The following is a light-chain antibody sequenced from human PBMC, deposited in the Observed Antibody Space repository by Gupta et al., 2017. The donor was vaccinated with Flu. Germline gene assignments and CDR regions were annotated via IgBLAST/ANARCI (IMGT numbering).Light chain of an antibody. J-gene: IGKJ2*01. CDR1: QSIRKW. Sequence: PSTLSASVGDRVTITCRASQSIRKWLAWYQQKPGKAPKLLIYMASRVESGVPSRFSGSGSGTEFTLTISSLQPDDFATYYCQQNDNSSGTFGQGTKVEIK. CDR3: QQNDNSSGT. CDR2: MAS. V-gene: IGKV1-5*03.